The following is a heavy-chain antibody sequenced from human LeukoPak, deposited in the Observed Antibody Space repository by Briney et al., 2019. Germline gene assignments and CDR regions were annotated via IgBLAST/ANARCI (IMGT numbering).Heavy chain of an antibody. J-gene: IGHJ4*02. CDR1: GYNFTSYW. CDR2: IYPGDSDT. CDR3: ARTLNQLSSEFDY. Sequence: GESLKISCKGSGYNFTSYWIGWVRQMPGKGLEGMGIIYPGDSDTRYSPSFQGQVTISADKSITTAYLQWSSLKASDTAMYYCARTLNQLSSEFDYWGQGTLVTVFS. V-gene: IGHV5-51*01. D-gene: IGHD2-2*01.